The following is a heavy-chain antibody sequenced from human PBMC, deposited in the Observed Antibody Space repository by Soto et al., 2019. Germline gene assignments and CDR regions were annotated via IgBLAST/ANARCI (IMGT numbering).Heavy chain of an antibody. CDR2: IYYSGST. CDR3: ERDRRDYYGPGMSEHYYGMDV. D-gene: IGHD3-10*01. CDR1: GGSISSYY. J-gene: IGHJ6*01. Sequence: SETLSLTCTVSGGSISSYYWSWIRQPPGKGLEWIGYIYYSGSTNYNPSLKSRVTISVDTSKNQFSLKLSSVTAADTAVYYCERDRRDYYGPGMSEHYYGMDVWG. V-gene: IGHV4-59*01.